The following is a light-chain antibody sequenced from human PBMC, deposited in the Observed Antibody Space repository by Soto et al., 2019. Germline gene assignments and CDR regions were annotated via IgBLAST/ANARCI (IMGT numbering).Light chain of an antibody. CDR3: MIWHNSAVV. J-gene: IGLJ2*01. V-gene: IGLV5-45*02. CDR1: SGINVGTYR. CDR2: YKSDSDK. Sequence: QSVLTQPSSLSASPGASASLTCTLRSGINVGTYRIYWYQQKPGSPPQYLLRYKSDSDKQQGSGVPSRFSGSKDASANAGILLISGLQSEDEADYYCMIWHNSAVVFGGGTKLTVL.